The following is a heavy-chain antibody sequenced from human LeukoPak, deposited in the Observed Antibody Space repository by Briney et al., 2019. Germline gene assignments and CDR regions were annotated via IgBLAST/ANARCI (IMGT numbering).Heavy chain of an antibody. J-gene: IGHJ5*02. V-gene: IGHV4-59*01. D-gene: IGHD1-20*01. CDR1: GGSISSYY. Sequence: PSETLSLTCTVSGGSISSYYWNWLRQPPGKGLEWIGYIYYSGSTNYNPSLKSRVTISVDTSKNQFSLKLSSVTAADTAVYYCARSGVITGWFDPWGQGTLVTVSS. CDR2: IYYSGST. CDR3: ARSGVITGWFDP.